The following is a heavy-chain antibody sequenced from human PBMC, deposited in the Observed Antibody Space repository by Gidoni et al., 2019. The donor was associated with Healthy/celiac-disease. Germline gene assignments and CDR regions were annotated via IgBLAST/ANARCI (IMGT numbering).Heavy chain of an antibody. J-gene: IGHJ4*02. V-gene: IGHV3-30*18. CDR3: AKGPVAGCFDY. CDR1: GFTFSSYG. CDR2: ISYDGVNK. D-gene: IGHD6-19*01. Sequence: QVQLVESGGGVVQPGRSLRLSCAASGFTFSSYGMHWVRQAPGKGLEWVAGISYDGVNKYYADSVKGRFTISRDNSKNTLYLQMNSLRAEDTAVYYCAKGPVAGCFDYWGQGTLVTVSS.